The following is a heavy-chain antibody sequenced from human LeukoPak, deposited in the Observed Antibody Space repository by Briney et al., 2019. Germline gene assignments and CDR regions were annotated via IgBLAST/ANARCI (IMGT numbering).Heavy chain of an antibody. D-gene: IGHD1-26*01. CDR2: ISGSSGST. J-gene: IGHJ4*02. V-gene: IGHV3-23*01. CDR3: AKDRYSGSPGYFDY. Sequence: GGSLRLSCAASGFTFSSYAMSWVRQAPGKGLEWVAAISGSSGSTYYADSVKGRFTISRDNSKNTLYLQMNSLRAEDTAVYYCAKDRYSGSPGYFDYWGQGTLVTVSS. CDR1: GFTFSSYA.